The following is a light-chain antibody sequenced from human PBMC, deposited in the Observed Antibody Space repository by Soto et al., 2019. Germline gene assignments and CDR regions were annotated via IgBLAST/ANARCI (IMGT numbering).Light chain of an antibody. CDR1: QSVLYSSNNKNY. V-gene: IGKV4-1*01. J-gene: IGKJ3*01. CDR2: WAS. CDR3: QQYYSTPIT. Sequence: DIVMTQSPDSLAVSLGERATINCKSSQSVLYSSNNKNYLAWYQQKPGQPPKLLFYWASTRESGVPDRFSASGSGPDFTLTISSLQAEDVAVYYCQQYYSTPITFGPGTKVDIK.